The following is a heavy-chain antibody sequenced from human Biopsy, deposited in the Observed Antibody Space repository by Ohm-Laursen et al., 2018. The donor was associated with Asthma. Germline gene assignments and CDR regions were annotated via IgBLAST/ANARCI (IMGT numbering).Heavy chain of an antibody. CDR1: GGTFSSYA. D-gene: IGHD6-19*01. Sequence: SSVKVSCKASGGTFSSYAISWVRQAPGQGLEWMRGIIPIFGIANYAQKFQGRVTITADKSTSTAYMELSSLRSEDTAVYYCAREMRAGRGNAFDIWGQGTMVTVSS. CDR2: IIPIFGIA. J-gene: IGHJ3*02. V-gene: IGHV1-69*17. CDR3: AREMRAGRGNAFDI.